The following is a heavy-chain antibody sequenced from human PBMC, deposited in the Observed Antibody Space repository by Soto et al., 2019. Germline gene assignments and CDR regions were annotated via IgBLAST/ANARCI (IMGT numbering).Heavy chain of an antibody. CDR1: GFSLSTSGVG. D-gene: IGHD3-10*01. V-gene: IGHV2-5*01. CDR2: IYWNDGK. Sequence: QITLKESGPTLVKPTQTLTLTCTFSGFSLSTSGVGVGWIRQPPGKALEWLAHIYWNDGKRYSPYLKSTLTITKDTSKKQVLLTITNMDPVDTATYYCTHIGLFGELDYWGQGTLVTVSS. CDR3: THIGLFGELDY. J-gene: IGHJ4*02.